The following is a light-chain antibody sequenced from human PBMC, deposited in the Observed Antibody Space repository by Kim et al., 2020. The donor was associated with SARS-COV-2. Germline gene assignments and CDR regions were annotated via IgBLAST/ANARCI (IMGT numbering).Light chain of an antibody. CDR3: QQYGSSPET. CDR1: QSVNDNY. Sequence: EIVLTQSPVTLSLSPGERATLSCRASQSVNDNYLAWYQQKPGQAPRLLISGASSRDTGIPDRFSGSGSGTDFTLTISRLEPEDCAVYYCQQYGSSPETFDQGTKVDIK. CDR2: GAS. J-gene: IGKJ1*01. V-gene: IGKV3-20*01.